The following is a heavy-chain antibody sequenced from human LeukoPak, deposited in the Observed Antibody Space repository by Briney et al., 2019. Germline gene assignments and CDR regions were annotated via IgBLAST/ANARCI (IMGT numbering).Heavy chain of an antibody. Sequence: PSETLSLTCIDPGGSIRSYYWSCIPQPPGKGLGCIGYIYYSGSTNYNPSLKSRVTISVDTSKNQFSLKLSSVTAADTAVYYCAASVAAAAPPGFDYWGQGTLVTVSS. CDR2: IYYSGST. CDR3: AASVAAAAPPGFDY. D-gene: IGHD6-13*01. J-gene: IGHJ4*02. CDR1: GGSIRSYY. V-gene: IGHV4-59*01.